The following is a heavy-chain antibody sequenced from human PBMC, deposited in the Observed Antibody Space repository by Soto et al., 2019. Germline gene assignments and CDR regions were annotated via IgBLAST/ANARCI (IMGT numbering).Heavy chain of an antibody. V-gene: IGHV4-30-2*01. D-gene: IGHD3-10*01. CDR3: ARHPPYYGSGSYYFDY. CDR2: IYHSGST. J-gene: IGHJ4*02. CDR1: GGSISSGGYS. Sequence: PSETLSLTCAVSGGSISSGGYSWSWIRQPPGKGLEWIGYIYHSGSTYYNPSLKSRVTISVDRSKNQFSLKLSSVTAADTAVYYCARHPPYYGSGSYYFDYWGQGTLVTVSS.